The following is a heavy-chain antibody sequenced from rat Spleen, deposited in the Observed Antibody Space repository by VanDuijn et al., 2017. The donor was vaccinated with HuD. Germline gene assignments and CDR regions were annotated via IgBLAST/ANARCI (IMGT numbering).Heavy chain of an antibody. Sequence: EVQLVESGGGLVQPGRSMKLSCAASGFTFSNSYMAWVRQAPTKGLEWVASISIGGTNTYYRDSVKGRFSISRDDAKGTVYLQRNSLRSEDTATYYCTTQWELYHWGQGVMVTVSS. CDR3: TTQWELYH. D-gene: IGHD5-1*01. CDR1: GFTFSNSY. CDR2: ISIGGTNT. V-gene: IGHV5-25*01. J-gene: IGHJ2*01.